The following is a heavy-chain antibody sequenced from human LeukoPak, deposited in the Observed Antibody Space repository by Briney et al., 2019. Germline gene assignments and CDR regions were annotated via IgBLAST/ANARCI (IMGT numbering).Heavy chain of an antibody. Sequence: PGGSLRLSCAASGFTFSSYWMHWVRQAPGKGLVWVSRIYTDGSTTNYADSVKGRFTISRDNAKNTLYLQMNSLRAEDTAVYFCARADQQLGRSLDYWGQGTLVTVSS. V-gene: IGHV3-74*01. CDR1: GFTFSSYW. CDR2: IYTDGSTT. J-gene: IGHJ4*02. D-gene: IGHD6-13*01. CDR3: ARADQQLGRSLDY.